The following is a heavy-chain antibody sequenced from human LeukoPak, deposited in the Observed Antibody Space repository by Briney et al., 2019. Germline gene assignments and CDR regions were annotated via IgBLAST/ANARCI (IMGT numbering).Heavy chain of an antibody. Sequence: GGSLRLSCAASGFTFSSNWMHWVRQAPGKGLVWVSRIISNENSATYADSVKGQFTISRDNAKNTLYLQMNSLRAEDTAVYYYVRGGIASAFDIWGQGTMVTVSS. V-gene: IGHV3-74*01. CDR1: GFTFSSNW. J-gene: IGHJ3*02. CDR3: VRGGIASAFDI. CDR2: IISNENSA. D-gene: IGHD6-13*01.